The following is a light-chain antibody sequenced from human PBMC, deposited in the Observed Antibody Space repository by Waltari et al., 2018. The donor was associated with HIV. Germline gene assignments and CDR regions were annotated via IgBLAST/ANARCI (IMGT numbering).Light chain of an antibody. J-gene: IGLJ3*02. V-gene: IGLV2-14*01. CDR2: GVD. CDR3: TSHTLTRILV. CDR1: SLDIGLYDF. Sequence: QSALTQPASMSGSPGQSITISCTGSSLDIGLYDFVSWYQHLPTTAPQLIIYGVDRRPPGITSRFSASKSGDVASLTISGLQAEDEADYYCTSHTLTRILVFGGGTRLTVL.